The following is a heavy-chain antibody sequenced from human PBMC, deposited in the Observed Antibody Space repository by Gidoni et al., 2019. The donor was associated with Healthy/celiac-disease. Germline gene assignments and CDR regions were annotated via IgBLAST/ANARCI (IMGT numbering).Heavy chain of an antibody. Sequence: GASVKVSCKASGYTFTSYYMHWVRQAPGQGLEWMGIINPSGGSTSYAQKFQGRVTMTRDTSTSTVYMELSSLRSEDTAVYYCARDIVVVPAADTYYSYGMDVWGQVTTVTVSS. CDR3: ARDIVVVPAADTYYSYGMDV. CDR1: GYTFTSYY. J-gene: IGHJ6*02. V-gene: IGHV1-46*03. CDR2: INPSGGST. D-gene: IGHD2-2*01.